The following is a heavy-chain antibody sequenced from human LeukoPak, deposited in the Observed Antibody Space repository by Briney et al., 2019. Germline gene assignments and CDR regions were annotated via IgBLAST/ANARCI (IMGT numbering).Heavy chain of an antibody. Sequence: PSETLSLTCTVSGGSISSSSYYWGWIRQPPGKGLEWIGSIYYSGSTYYNPSLKGRVTISVDTSKNQFSLKLSSVTAADTAVYYCARDLNGVGATNGNWFDPWGQGTLVTVSS. CDR2: IYYSGST. CDR3: ARDLNGVGATNGNWFDP. CDR1: GGSISSSSYY. D-gene: IGHD1-26*01. V-gene: IGHV4-39*07. J-gene: IGHJ5*02.